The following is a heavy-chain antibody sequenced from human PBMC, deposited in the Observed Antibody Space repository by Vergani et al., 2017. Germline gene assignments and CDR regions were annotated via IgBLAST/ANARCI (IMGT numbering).Heavy chain of an antibody. CDR1: GGSISSYS. D-gene: IGHD1-14*01. CDR3: ARELTEAFDI. Sequence: QLQLQESGSGLVKPSQTLSLTCTVSGGSISSYSWSWIRQPPGKGLEWIGYIYYSGSTNYNPSLKSRVTMSVDTSKNQFSLKLTSVTAADTAVYYCARELTEAFDIWGQGTMVTVSS. J-gene: IGHJ3*02. CDR2: IYYSGST. V-gene: IGHV4-59*01.